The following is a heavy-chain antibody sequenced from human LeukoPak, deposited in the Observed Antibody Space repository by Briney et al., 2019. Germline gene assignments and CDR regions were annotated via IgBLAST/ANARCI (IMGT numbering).Heavy chain of an antibody. Sequence: GGSLRLSCAASGFTFSSYEMNWVRQAPGKGLEWVSYISSSGSTIYYADSVKGRFTISRDNAKNSLYLQMNSLRAEDTAVYYCAKGSYVAGTIYFDYWGQGTLVTVSS. CDR3: AKGSYVAGTIYFDY. D-gene: IGHD6-19*01. J-gene: IGHJ4*02. CDR1: GFTFSSYE. V-gene: IGHV3-48*03. CDR2: ISSSGSTI.